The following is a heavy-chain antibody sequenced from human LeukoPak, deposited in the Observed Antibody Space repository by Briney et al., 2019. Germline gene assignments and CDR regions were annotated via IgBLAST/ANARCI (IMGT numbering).Heavy chain of an antibody. CDR1: GGSFSGYY. CDR3: ARAPKLITMIVVVTTRGAFDI. J-gene: IGHJ3*02. CDR2: INHSGST. V-gene: IGHV4-34*01. D-gene: IGHD3-22*01. Sequence: SETLSLTCAVYGGSFSGYYWSWIRQPPGKGLEWIGEINHSGSTNYNPSLKSRVTISVDTSKNQFSLKLSSVTAADTAVYYCARAPKLITMIVVVTTRGAFDIWGQGTMVTVSS.